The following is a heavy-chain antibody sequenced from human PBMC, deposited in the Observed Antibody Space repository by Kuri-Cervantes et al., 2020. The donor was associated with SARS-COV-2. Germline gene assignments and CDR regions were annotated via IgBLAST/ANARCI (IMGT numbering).Heavy chain of an antibody. CDR3: ARDVRGSCTNGVCSDYYYGMNV. CDR2: IIPIFGTA. Sequence: SVKVSCKASGGTFSSYAISWVRQAPGQGLEWMGGIIPIFGTANYAQKFQGRVTITADKSTSTAYMELSSLRSEDTAMYYCARDVRGSCTNGVCSDYYYGMNVWAKGPS. J-gene: IGHJ6*04. CDR1: GGTFSSYA. D-gene: IGHD2-8*01. V-gene: IGHV1-69*06.